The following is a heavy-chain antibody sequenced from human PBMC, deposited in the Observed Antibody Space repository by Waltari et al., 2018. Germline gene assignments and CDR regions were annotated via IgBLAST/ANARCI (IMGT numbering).Heavy chain of an antibody. V-gene: IGHV3-23*01. D-gene: IGHD1-1*01. Sequence: EVHLLESGGDLVQIGGSLRLSCATSGFTFSSYAMAWVRQAPGREVEWVSGISALGTHTYYADSVKGRFTISRDNAKNTLYLQMNSLRADDTAVYYCAKKIWEGYNSIDYWGQGTLVTVAS. CDR1: GFTFSSYA. CDR2: ISALGTHT. J-gene: IGHJ4*02. CDR3: AKKIWEGYNSIDY.